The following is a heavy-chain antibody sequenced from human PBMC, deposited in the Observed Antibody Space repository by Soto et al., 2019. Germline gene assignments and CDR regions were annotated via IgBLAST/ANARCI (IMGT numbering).Heavy chain of an antibody. CDR1: GFTFSNYE. J-gene: IGHJ6*03. Sequence: EAQLVESGGGLVQPGGSLRLSCAASGFTFSNYEMHWVRQAPGKGLEYVSGISNNGAHTDYAKSVKGRFTISRDNSENTLYLQMGSLRAEDMALYYCARRGYGSRWPNVYIDVWCKGTTVTVSS. CDR2: ISNNGAHT. V-gene: IGHV3-64*01. CDR3: ARRGYGSRWPNVYIDV. D-gene: IGHD6-13*01.